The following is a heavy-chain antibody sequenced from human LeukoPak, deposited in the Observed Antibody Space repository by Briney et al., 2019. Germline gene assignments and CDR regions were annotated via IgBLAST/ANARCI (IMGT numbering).Heavy chain of an antibody. CDR1: GFTFSSYA. D-gene: IGHD2-2*01. J-gene: IGHJ6*02. CDR2: ISGFTT. Sequence: GGSLRLSCAASGFTFSSYAMSWVRQAPGKGLEWLSGISGFTTYYADSVKGRFTISRDNSKNTLYLEMNSLRAEDTAVYYCARGGYCSSTSCPYYYYGMDVWGQGTTVTVSS. CDR3: ARGGYCSSTSCPYYYYGMDV. V-gene: IGHV3-23*01.